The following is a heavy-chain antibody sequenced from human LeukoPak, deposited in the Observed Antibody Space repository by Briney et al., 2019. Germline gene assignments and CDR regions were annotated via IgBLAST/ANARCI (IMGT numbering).Heavy chain of an antibody. CDR3: ARGQWLGARRNYYYYYMDV. Sequence: SETLSLTCTVSGGSISSYYWSWIRQPPGKGLEWIGEINHSGSTNYNPSLKSRVTISVDTSKNQFSLKLSSVTAADTAVYYCARGQWLGARRNYYYYYMDVWGKGTTVTVSS. V-gene: IGHV4-34*01. D-gene: IGHD6-19*01. CDR2: INHSGST. CDR1: GGSISSYY. J-gene: IGHJ6*03.